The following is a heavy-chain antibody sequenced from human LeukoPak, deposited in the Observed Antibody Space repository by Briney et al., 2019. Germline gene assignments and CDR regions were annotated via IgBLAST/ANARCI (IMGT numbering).Heavy chain of an antibody. CDR2: INQVGSSK. V-gene: IGHV3-7*01. CDR3: AREGFSRGYYQYYYMDV. Sequence: GGSLRLSCAASGFTFTTYWMGWVRQAPGKGPEWVANINQVGSSKYFVDSVKGRFIISRDNAKNSLYLQMNSLRAEDTAVYYCAREGFSRGYYQYYYMDVWGKGTTVTVSS. D-gene: IGHD6-13*01. J-gene: IGHJ6*03. CDR1: GFTFTTYW.